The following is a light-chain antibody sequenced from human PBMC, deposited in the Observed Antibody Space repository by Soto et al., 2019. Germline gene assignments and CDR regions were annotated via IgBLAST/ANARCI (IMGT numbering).Light chain of an antibody. Sequence: DIPMTQSPSTLSGSVGYRVTITCRASQTISSWLAWYQQKPGKAPKLLIYKASTLKSGVPSRFSGSGSGTEFTLTISSLQPDDFATYYCQHYTSYSEAFGQGTKVELK. J-gene: IGKJ1*01. CDR1: QTISSW. CDR3: QHYTSYSEA. V-gene: IGKV1-5*03. CDR2: KAS.